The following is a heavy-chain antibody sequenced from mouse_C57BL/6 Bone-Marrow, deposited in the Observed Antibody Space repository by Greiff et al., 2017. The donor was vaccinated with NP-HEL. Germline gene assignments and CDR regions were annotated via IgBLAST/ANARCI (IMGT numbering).Heavy chain of an antibody. CDR3: ARHYYGSSSFAY. V-gene: IGHV1-69*01. D-gene: IGHD1-1*01. Sequence: VQLQQPGAELVMPGASVKLSCKASGYTFTSYWMHWVKQRPGHGLEWIGEIDPSDSYTNYNQKFKCKSTLTVDKSSSTAYMQLSSLTSEYSAFYYCARHYYGSSSFAYWCQGTLVTVSA. J-gene: IGHJ3*01. CDR2: IDPSDSYT. CDR1: GYTFTSYW.